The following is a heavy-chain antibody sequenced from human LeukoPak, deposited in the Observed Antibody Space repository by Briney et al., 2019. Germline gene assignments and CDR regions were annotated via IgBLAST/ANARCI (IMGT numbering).Heavy chain of an antibody. CDR3: ARAQYYYDSSGYSHDAFDI. J-gene: IGHJ3*02. CDR2: INPNSGGT. CDR1: GYTFTGYY. V-gene: IGHV1-2*02. Sequence: GASVKVSCKASGYTFTGYYMHWVRQAPGQGLEWMGWINPNSGGTNYAQKFQGRVTMTRDTSISTAYMELSRLRSDDTAVYYCARAQYYYDSSGYSHDAFDIWGQGTMVTVSS. D-gene: IGHD3-22*01.